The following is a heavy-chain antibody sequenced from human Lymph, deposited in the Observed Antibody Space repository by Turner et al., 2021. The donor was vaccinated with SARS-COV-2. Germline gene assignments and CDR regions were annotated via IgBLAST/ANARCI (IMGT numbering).Heavy chain of an antibody. CDR3: AKDHAWYSSGWYARGLDY. D-gene: IGHD6-19*01. V-gene: IGHV3-30*18. CDR1: GFTFSSYD. CDR2: ISHDGSDK. J-gene: IGHJ4*02. Sequence: QVQLVESGGGVVQPGRSLRLSCAASGFTFSSYDMHWVRQAPGKGLEWGAVISHDGSDKYYADSVKGRFTISRDNSKNTLYLQMHSLRAEDTAVYYCAKDHAWYSSGWYARGLDYWGQGSLVTVSS.